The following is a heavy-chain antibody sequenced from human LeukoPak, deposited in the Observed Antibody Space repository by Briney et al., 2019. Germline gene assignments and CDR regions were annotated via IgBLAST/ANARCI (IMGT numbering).Heavy chain of an antibody. CDR1: GFIFSSYG. Sequence: GGSLRLSCAASGFIFSSYGMHWVRQAPGKGLGWVAFIRYDGSNTYYADSVKGRFTISRDNSKNTLYLQMNSLRAEDTAVYYCWSLLRYDDYWGQGTLVTVSS. V-gene: IGHV3-30*02. CDR2: IRYDGSNT. J-gene: IGHJ4*02. CDR3: WSLLRYDDY. D-gene: IGHD5/OR15-5a*01.